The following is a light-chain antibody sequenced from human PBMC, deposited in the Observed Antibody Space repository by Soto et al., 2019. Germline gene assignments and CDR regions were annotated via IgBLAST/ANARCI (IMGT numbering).Light chain of an antibody. CDR3: ASFRSGTILV. V-gene: IGLV2-14*01. Sequence: QSALTQPASVSGSPGQSITISCTGTSSDVGGYDFVSWYQHHPGKVPKLMIYEVNNRPSGVSRRFSGSKAGNTASLTISGLLDDDEADYFCASFRSGTILVFGSGTKLTVL. J-gene: IGLJ1*01. CDR1: SSDVGGYDF. CDR2: EVN.